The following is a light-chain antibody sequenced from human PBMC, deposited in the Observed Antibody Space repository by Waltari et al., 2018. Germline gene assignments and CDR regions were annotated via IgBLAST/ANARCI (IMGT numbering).Light chain of an antibody. Sequence: SSELTKGPAVSVALGQTVKITCQGDSLRTPYASWYQLKPGQAPILVLFGKEKRPSGIPDRFSGYSSGTTSSLTITGAQAEDEADYYCHSRNGRDNQVVFGGGTRLTVL. CDR2: GKE. J-gene: IGLJ3*02. CDR1: SLRTPY. CDR3: HSRNGRDNQVV. V-gene: IGLV3-19*01.